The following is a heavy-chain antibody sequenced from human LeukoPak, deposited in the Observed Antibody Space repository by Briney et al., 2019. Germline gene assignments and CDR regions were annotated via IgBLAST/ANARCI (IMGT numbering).Heavy chain of an antibody. CDR1: ESTFSTYS. Sequence: GGSLRLSCAASESTFSTYSMSWVRHAPGKRLEWISYISGSSATIYYADSVKGRFTISRDNARNSLFLQMNSLRDEDTAVYYCARAGSYYPGYYFDCWGQGTLVTVSS. CDR2: ISGSSATI. V-gene: IGHV3-48*02. D-gene: IGHD1-26*01. J-gene: IGHJ4*02. CDR3: ARAGSYYPGYYFDC.